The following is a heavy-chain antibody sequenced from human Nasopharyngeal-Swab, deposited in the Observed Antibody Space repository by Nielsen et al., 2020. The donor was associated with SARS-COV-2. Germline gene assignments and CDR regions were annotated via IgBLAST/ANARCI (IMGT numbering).Heavy chain of an antibody. J-gene: IGHJ4*02. CDR3: ARDRRMVRGVPTFDY. CDR2: ISYDGSNK. D-gene: IGHD3-10*01. V-gene: IGHV3-30-3*01. Sequence: VRQAPGKGLEWVAVISYDGSNKYYADSVKGRFTISRDNFKNTLYLQMNSLRAEDTAVYYCARDRRMVRGVPTFDYWGQGTLVTVSS.